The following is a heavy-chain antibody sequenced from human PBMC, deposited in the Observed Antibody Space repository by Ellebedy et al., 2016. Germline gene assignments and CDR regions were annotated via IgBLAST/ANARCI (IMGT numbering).Heavy chain of an antibody. Sequence: SVKVSXXASGGTFSSYAISWVRQAPGQGLEWMGGIIPIFGTANYAQKFQGRVTITADESTSTAYMELSSLRSEDTAVYYCARVRYCSSTSCHTYYFDYWGQGTLVTVSS. CDR3: ARVRYCSSTSCHTYYFDY. CDR1: GGTFSSYA. V-gene: IGHV1-69*13. D-gene: IGHD2-2*02. J-gene: IGHJ4*02. CDR2: IIPIFGTA.